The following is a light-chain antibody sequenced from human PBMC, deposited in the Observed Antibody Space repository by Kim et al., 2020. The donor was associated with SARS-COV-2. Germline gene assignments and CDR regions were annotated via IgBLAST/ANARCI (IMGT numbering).Light chain of an antibody. CDR1: KLGDKY. CDR2: QDS. V-gene: IGLV3-1*01. J-gene: IGLJ2*01. Sequence: VSPGQTASIPCSGDKLGDKYACWYQQKPAQSPVLVIYQDSKRPSGIPERFSGSNSGNTATLTISGTQAMDEADYYCQAWDSSQAVFGGGTQLTVL. CDR3: QAWDSSQAV.